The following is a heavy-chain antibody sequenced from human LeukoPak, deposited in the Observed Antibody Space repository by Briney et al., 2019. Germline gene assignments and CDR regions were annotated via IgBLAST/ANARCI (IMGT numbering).Heavy chain of an antibody. D-gene: IGHD5-18*01. CDR1: GYSFTSYW. J-gene: IGHJ6*02. CDR2: IDPSDSYI. V-gene: IGHV5-10-1*01. CDR3: ARIQRDYSYHGMDV. Sequence: GESLKISCKGSGYSFTSYWNIWVRQMPGKGLEWMGRIDPSDSYIKYSPSFQGHVTISADKSIDTAYLQWSSLKASDTAMYYCARIQRDYSYHGMDVWGQGTTVTVSS.